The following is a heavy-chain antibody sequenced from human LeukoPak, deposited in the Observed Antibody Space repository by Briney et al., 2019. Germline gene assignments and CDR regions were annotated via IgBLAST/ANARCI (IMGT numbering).Heavy chain of an antibody. Sequence: ASVKVSCKASGYTFIDNYIHWVRQAPGQGLEWMGWINPHNGGTKYALKFQGRVTMTSDRSTTTVYMEVTRLRSDDTAVFYCAREAASFGTSLGYMGVWGKGTTVTVSS. CDR3: AREAASFGTSLGYMGV. J-gene: IGHJ6*03. CDR1: GYTFIDNY. CDR2: INPHNGGT. V-gene: IGHV1-2*02. D-gene: IGHD2-15*01.